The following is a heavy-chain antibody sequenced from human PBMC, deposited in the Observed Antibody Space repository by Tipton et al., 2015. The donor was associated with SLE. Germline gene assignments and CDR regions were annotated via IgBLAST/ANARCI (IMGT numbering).Heavy chain of an antibody. J-gene: IGHJ4*02. V-gene: IGHV3-23*01. D-gene: IGHD4-17*01. CDR1: GFIFSMHT. Sequence: SLRLSCAASGFIFSMHTMTWVRQAPGKGLQWVSGIIRDGVTTWSADSVKGRFTISRDNSKNTLYLQMNGLRAEDTAIYYCARDAYGDSTVLLDYWGQGTLVTVAS. CDR3: ARDAYGDSTVLLDY. CDR2: IIRDGVTT.